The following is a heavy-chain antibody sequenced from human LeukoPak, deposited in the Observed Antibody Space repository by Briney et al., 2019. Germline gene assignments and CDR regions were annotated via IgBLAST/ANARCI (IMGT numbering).Heavy chain of an antibody. J-gene: IGHJ4*02. CDR1: GGPISSSSYY. CDR2: ISYSGST. D-gene: IGHD6-19*01. CDR3: ARHLQNGSGWYGVVDY. V-gene: IGHV4-39*01. Sequence: PSETLSLTCTVSGGPISSSSYYWGWIRQPPGKGLEWIGSISYSGSTYYNPSLRSRVTISVDPSKNQFSLKLNSVTAADTAVYYCARHLQNGSGWYGVVDYWGQGTLVTVSS.